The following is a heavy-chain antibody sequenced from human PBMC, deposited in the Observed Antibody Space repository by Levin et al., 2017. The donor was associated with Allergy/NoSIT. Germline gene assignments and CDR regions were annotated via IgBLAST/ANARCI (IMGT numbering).Heavy chain of an antibody. Sequence: GESLKISCAASGFPFSAYGMHWIRQGPGKGLEWVALIYFDGSKTYYADSVEGRFTISRDNSKNTVYLQMDSLRGDDTAVYYCARDRSGNYFYFWGQGTQVTVSS. CDR2: IYFDGSKT. V-gene: IGHV3-33*01. D-gene: IGHD2/OR15-2a*01. CDR3: ARDRSGNYFYF. J-gene: IGHJ4*02. CDR1: GFPFSAYG.